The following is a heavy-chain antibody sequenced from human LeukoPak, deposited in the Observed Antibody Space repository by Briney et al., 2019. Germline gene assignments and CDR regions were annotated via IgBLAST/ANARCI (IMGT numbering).Heavy chain of an antibody. V-gene: IGHV3-66*01. CDR1: GFTVNNKY. CDR2: IYNDGRT. Sequence: GGSLRLSCAASGFTVNNKYMTWVRQAPGKGLEWVSLIYNDGRTYYADSVKGRFTISRDNAKNSLYLQMNSLRAEDTAVYYCARGSSGSFDYWGQGTLVTVSS. CDR3: ARGSSGSFDY. D-gene: IGHD6-19*01. J-gene: IGHJ4*02.